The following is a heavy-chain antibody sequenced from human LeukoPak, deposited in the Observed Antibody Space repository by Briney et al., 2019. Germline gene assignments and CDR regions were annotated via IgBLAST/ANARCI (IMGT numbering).Heavy chain of an antibody. CDR3: ARGLPALLRHYYYHYMDV. CDR2: FDPEDGEI. Sequence: ASVKVSCKVSGHTLTELSIHWVRQAPGKGLEWMGGFDPEDGEIIYAQKFQGRVTMTTDTSTSTAYMELRSLRSDDTAVYYCARGLPALLRHYYYHYMDVWGKGTTVTISS. J-gene: IGHJ6*03. CDR1: GHTLTELS. V-gene: IGHV1-24*01. D-gene: IGHD3-10*01.